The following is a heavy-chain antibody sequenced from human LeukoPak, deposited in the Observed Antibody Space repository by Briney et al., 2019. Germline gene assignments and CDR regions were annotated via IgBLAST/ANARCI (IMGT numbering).Heavy chain of an antibody. CDR3: ARAPSSSWCEGYFDL. D-gene: IGHD6-13*01. CDR2: ISYDGSNK. V-gene: IGHV3-30-3*01. CDR1: GFTFSSYA. J-gene: IGHJ2*01. Sequence: GGSLRLSCAASGFTFSSYAMHWVRQAPGKGLEWVAVISYDGSNKYYADSVKGRFTISRDNSKNTLYLQMNSLRAEDTAVYYCARAPSSSWCEGYFDLWGRGTLVTVSS.